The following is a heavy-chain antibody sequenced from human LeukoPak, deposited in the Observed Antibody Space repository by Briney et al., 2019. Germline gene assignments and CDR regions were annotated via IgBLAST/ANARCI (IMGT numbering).Heavy chain of an antibody. CDR1: IDSFSNYH. D-gene: IGHD6-19*01. Sequence: PSETLSLTCAVYIDSFSNYHWNWIRQTPAKGMEWIGEVNESGGTNISPSLRSRVILSVDTSKNQFSLKLSSVTAADTAVYYCARHKYSSGWPPEGAFDIWGQGTMVTVSS. J-gene: IGHJ3*02. CDR3: ARHKYSSGWPPEGAFDI. CDR2: VNESGGT. V-gene: IGHV4-34*01.